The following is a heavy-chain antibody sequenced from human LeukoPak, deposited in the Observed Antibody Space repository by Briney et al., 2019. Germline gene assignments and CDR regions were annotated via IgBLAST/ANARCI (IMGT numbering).Heavy chain of an antibody. Sequence: GGSLRLSCAASGFTFSSYGMNWVRQAPGKGLEWVSGISGDAGRTYYAGSVKGRFTISRDNSKNTLYLQMNSLRAEDTAVYSCARDSGPLYDSSGYYNGLEPDYRGQGTLVTVSS. CDR2: ISGDAGRT. J-gene: IGHJ4*02. CDR3: ARDSGPLYDSSGYYNGLEPDY. CDR1: GFTFSSYG. V-gene: IGHV3-23*01. D-gene: IGHD3-22*01.